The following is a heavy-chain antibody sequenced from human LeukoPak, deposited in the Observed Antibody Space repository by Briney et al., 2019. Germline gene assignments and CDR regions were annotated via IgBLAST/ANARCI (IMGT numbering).Heavy chain of an antibody. CDR3: ARDGRYSGSYSADY. V-gene: IGHV3-21*01. CDR1: GFTFSSYS. J-gene: IGHJ4*02. CDR2: ISSSSSYI. D-gene: IGHD1-26*01. Sequence: PGGSLRLSCAASGFTFSSYSMNWVRQAPGKGLEWVSSISSSSSYIYYADSVKGRFTISRDNAKKSLYLQMNSLRAEDTAVYYCARDGRYSGSYSADYWGQGTLVTVSS.